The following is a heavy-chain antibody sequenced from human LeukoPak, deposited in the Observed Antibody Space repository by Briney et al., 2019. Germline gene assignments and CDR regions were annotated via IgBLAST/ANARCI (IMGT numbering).Heavy chain of an antibody. Sequence: GESLKISCKGSGYSFTSYWIGWVRHMLGKGLEWMGITYLGDSDTRYSPSFQGQVTISADKSISTAYLQWSSLKASDTAMYYCARSNFDCFDYWGQGTLVTVSS. CDR1: GYSFTSYW. CDR3: ARSNFDCFDY. D-gene: IGHD3-9*01. V-gene: IGHV5-51*01. J-gene: IGHJ4*02. CDR2: TYLGDSDT.